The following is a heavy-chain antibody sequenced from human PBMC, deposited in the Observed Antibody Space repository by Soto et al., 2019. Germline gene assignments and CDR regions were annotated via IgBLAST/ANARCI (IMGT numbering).Heavy chain of an antibody. CDR1: GFTFSSYA. CDR2: ISGSGDST. Sequence: HPGGSLRLSCAASGFTFSSYAMTWVRQAPGKGLEWVSGISGSGDSTYYADSVKGRFTVSRDNSKNTLYLQMNSLRAEDTAVFYCAKERSSGWSFDYWGQGTLVTVSS. CDR3: AKERSSGWSFDY. D-gene: IGHD6-19*01. V-gene: IGHV3-23*01. J-gene: IGHJ4*02.